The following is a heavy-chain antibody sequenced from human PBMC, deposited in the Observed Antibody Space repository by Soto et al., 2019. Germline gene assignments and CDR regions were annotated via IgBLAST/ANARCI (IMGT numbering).Heavy chain of an antibody. Sequence: PGGFLRLSCAASGFTFSSYGMHWVRQAPGKGLEWVALISFDGSNTYYADSVKGRFTISRDNSQNTLYLQMHSLRAEDTSLYYCGAGQFFSDYWGQGALVTVS. CDR3: GAGQFFSDY. V-gene: IGHV3-30-3*01. D-gene: IGHD6-19*01. J-gene: IGHJ4*02. CDR2: ISFDGSNT. CDR1: GFTFSSYG.